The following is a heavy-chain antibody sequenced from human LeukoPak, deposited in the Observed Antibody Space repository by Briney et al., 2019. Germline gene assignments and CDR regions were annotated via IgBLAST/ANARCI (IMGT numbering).Heavy chain of an antibody. V-gene: IGHV1-2*02. CDR2: IKPDSGSS. D-gene: IGHD6-19*01. CDR1: GYTFTAYY. CDR3: ARARVPIAVAGLYYFDY. Sequence: GASVKVSCKAPGYTFTAYYIHWLRQAPGQGPEWMGWIKPDSGSSHYAPKFQGRVTMTRDTSSNSAYMDLTRLKSDDTAVYYCARARVPIAVAGLYYFDYWGQGALVTVSS. J-gene: IGHJ4*02.